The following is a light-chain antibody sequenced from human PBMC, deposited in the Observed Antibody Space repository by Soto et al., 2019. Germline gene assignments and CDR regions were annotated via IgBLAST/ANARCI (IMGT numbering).Light chain of an antibody. Sequence: QSALTQPASVSGSPGQSITISCTGTSSDVGGYNYVTWYQQHPDKAPKLMIYDVNNRPSGVSNRFYGSKSGNTASLTISGLQDEDEADYYCSSYTSSGTFVLGGGTKVTVL. J-gene: IGLJ2*01. CDR3: SSYTSSGTFV. V-gene: IGLV2-14*01. CDR2: DVN. CDR1: SSDVGGYNY.